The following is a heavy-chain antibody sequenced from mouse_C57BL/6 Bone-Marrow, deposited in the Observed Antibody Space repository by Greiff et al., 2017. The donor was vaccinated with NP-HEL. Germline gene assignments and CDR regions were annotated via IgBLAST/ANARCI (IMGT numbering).Heavy chain of an antibody. CDR2: IWSGGST. CDR3: ARKADYYAMDY. CDR1: GFSLTSYG. V-gene: IGHV2-2*01. Sequence: VQLQQSGPGLVQPSQSLSITCTVSGFSLTSYGVHWVRQSPGKGLEWLGVIWSGGSTDYNAAFISRLSISKDNSKSQVFSKMNSLQADDTAIYYCARKADYYAMDYWGQGTSVTVSS. J-gene: IGHJ4*01.